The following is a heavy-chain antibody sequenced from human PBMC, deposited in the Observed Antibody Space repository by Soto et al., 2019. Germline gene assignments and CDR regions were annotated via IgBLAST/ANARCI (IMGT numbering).Heavy chain of an antibody. Sequence: GWSLRLSCAASGFTFSSYGMHWVRKAPGKGLEWVAVISYDGSNKYYADSVKGRFTISRDNSKNTLYLQMNSLRAEDTAVYYCARAHDYGDYGAFDIWGQGTMVTVSS. CDR3: ARAHDYGDYGAFDI. CDR2: ISYDGSNK. D-gene: IGHD4-17*01. V-gene: IGHV3-30*03. J-gene: IGHJ3*02. CDR1: GFTFSSYG.